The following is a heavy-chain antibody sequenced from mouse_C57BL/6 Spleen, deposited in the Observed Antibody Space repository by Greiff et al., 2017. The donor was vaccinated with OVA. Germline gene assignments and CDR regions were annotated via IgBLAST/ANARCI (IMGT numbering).Heavy chain of an antibody. CDR3: ARGDYVGAWFAY. V-gene: IGHV1-59*01. Sequence: QVQLQQPGAELVRPGTSVKLSCKASGYTFTSYWMHWVKQRPGQGLEWIGVIDPSDSYTNYNQKFKGKATLTVDTSSSTAYMQLSSLTSEDSAVYYCARGDYVGAWFAYWGQGTLVTVSA. CDR1: GYTFTSYW. CDR2: IDPSDSYT. D-gene: IGHD1-1*02. J-gene: IGHJ3*01.